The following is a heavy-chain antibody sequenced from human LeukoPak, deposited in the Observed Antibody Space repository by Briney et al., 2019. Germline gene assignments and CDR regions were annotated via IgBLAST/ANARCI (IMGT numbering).Heavy chain of an antibody. CDR2: IYYSGST. V-gene: IGHV4-59*01. CDR3: ARVLDPPTQYYYGSGSYPDAFDI. J-gene: IGHJ3*02. Sequence: PSETLSLTCTVSGGSISSYYWSWIRQPPGKGLEWMGYIYYSGSTNYNPSLKSRVTISVDTSKNQFSPKLSSVTAADTAVYYCARVLDPPTQYYYGSGSYPDAFDIWGQGTMVTVSS. D-gene: IGHD3-10*01. CDR1: GGSISSYY.